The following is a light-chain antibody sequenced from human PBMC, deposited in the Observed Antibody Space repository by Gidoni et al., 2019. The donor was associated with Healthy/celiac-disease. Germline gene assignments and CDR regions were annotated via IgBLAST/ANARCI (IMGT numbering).Light chain of an antibody. CDR3: QQRSNWPPVT. CDR2: DAS. V-gene: IGKV3-11*01. Sequence: DIVLQQSPSTLSLSPGERATLSCRSSQSVSSYLAWYQQKPGQAPRLLIYDASNRATGIPARFSVSGSGTDFTLTISSLEPEDFAVYYCQQRSNWPPVTFGQGTRLEIK. J-gene: IGKJ5*01. CDR1: QSVSSY.